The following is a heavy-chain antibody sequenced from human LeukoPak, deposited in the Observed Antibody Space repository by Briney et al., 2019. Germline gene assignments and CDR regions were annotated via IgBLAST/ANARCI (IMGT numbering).Heavy chain of an antibody. V-gene: IGHV3-64D*08. CDR1: GXTFSSYA. J-gene: IGHJ4*02. D-gene: IGHD1-26*01. CDR2: IRSNGGST. Sequence: PGGSLRLSWSASGXTFSSYAMHWVRQAPGKGLEYVSGIRSNGGSTYYADSVKGRFTISRDNSKNILYLQMSSLRPEDTAVYYCAKAPVGATSYFDSWGQGTLVTVSS. CDR3: AKAPVGATSYFDS.